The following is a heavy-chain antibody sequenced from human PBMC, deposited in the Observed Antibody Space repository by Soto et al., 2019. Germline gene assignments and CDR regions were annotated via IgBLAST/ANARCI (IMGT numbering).Heavy chain of an antibody. CDR3: AKDRTHRQINYYDSSGPLGY. CDR1: GFTFSSYG. CDR2: ISYDGSNK. Sequence: RRLSCAASGFTFSSYGMHWVRQAPGKGLEWVAVISYDGSNKYYAGSVKGRFTISRDNSKNTLYLQMNSLRAEDTAVYYCAKDRTHRQINYYDSSGPLGYWGQGTLVTVSS. D-gene: IGHD3-22*01. V-gene: IGHV3-30*18. J-gene: IGHJ4*02.